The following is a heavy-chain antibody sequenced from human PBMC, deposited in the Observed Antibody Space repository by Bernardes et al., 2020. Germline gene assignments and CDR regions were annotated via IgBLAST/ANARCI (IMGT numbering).Heavy chain of an antibody. CDR3: ARGGGCSGGSCYSLWFDP. J-gene: IGHJ5*02. CDR1: GGSITSGSYY. CDR2: MNYRGNT. Sequence: SETLSLTCTVSGGSITSGSYYWSWIRQLPGKGLEWIGYMNYRGNTGYNPSLRGRVTISVDTSKNQFSLKLSSVTAADTAVYYCARGGGCSGGSCYSLWFDPWGQGAQVTVSS. D-gene: IGHD2-15*01. V-gene: IGHV4-61*01.